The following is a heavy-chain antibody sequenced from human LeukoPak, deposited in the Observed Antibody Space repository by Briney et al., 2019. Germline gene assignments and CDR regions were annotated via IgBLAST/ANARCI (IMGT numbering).Heavy chain of an antibody. D-gene: IGHD3-22*01. CDR1: GGTFSSYA. CDR3: ARVKGTYYYDSSGYFNGAFDI. CDR2: IIPIFGIA. Sequence: ASVKVSCKASGGTFSSYAISWVRQAPGQGLEWMGGIIPIFGIANYAQKFQGRVTITADESTSTAYMELSSLRSEDTAVYYCARVKGTYYYDSSGYFNGAFDIWGQGTMVTVSS. V-gene: IGHV1-69*13. J-gene: IGHJ3*02.